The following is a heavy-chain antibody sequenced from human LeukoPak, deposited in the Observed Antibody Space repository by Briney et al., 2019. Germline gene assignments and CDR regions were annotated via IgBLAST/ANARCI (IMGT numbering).Heavy chain of an antibody. CDR1: GDSVSSYTSA. CDR3: ARDSQAYCTGGVCYWAY. Sequence: SQTLSLTCAIFGDSVSSYTSAWNWIRQSPSRGLEWLGRTYYNSKWYNDYAVSVKSRLTINPDTSKNQFSLQLKSVTPEDTAVYYCARDSQAYCTGGVCYWAYWGQGTLVTVSS. V-gene: IGHV6-1*01. CDR2: TYYNSKWYN. D-gene: IGHD2-8*02. J-gene: IGHJ4*02.